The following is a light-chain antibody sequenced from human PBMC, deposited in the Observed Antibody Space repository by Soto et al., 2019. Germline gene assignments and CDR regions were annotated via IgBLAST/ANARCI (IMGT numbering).Light chain of an antibody. Sequence: EVVLTQSPGTLSLSPGERATLSCRASQTLTSTYLAWYQQKPGQAPRLLIYGASTRATGVTDRFRGGGSGTEFTLTISRLQSEDSAVYYCQKYHKWPPITFGQGTRLEIK. CDR1: QTLTSTY. CDR2: GAS. V-gene: IGKV3-15*01. J-gene: IGKJ5*01. CDR3: QKYHKWPPIT.